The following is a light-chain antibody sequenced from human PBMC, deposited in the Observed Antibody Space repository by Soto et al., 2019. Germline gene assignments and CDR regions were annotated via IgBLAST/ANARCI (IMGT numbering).Light chain of an antibody. J-gene: IGLJ1*01. CDR2: EGN. Sequence: QSALAQPASVSGSPGQSITISCTGTSSDVGSYNLVSWYQQHPGKAPTLMIYEGNKRPSGVSNRFSGSKSGNTASLTISGLQTEDEADYYCCSYAGSSTYVFGSGTKVTV. CDR3: CSYAGSSTYV. CDR1: SSDVGSYNL. V-gene: IGLV2-23*01.